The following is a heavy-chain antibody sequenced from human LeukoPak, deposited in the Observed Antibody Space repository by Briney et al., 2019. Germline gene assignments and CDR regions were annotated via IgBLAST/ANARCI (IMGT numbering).Heavy chain of an antibody. D-gene: IGHD1-26*01. J-gene: IGHJ5*02. CDR1: GYTFTSYG. V-gene: IGHV1-18*01. CDR2: ISAYNGNT. CDR3: ASSWELLPLDSNWFDP. Sequence: ASVKVSCKASGYTFTSYGISWVRQAPGQGLEWMGWISAYNGNTNYAQKLQGRVTMTTDTSTSTAYMELSSLRSEDTAVYYCASSWELLPLDSNWFDPWGQGTLVTVSS.